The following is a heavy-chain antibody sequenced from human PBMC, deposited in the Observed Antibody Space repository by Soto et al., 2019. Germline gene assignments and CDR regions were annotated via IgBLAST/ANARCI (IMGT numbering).Heavy chain of an antibody. V-gene: IGHV3-23*01. CDR1: GFTFSSYV. J-gene: IGHJ4*02. Sequence: EVRLLESGGGLIQPGGSLRLSCAASGFTFSSYVMSWVRQAPGTGLEWVSGISGSGTNTYYADSVKGRFTISRDNSKNTLYLQMTSLRAEETAEYYCAKDNSPFSGYNSFDYWGEGTVVTVSS. D-gene: IGHD5-12*01. CDR2: ISGSGTNT. CDR3: AKDNSPFSGYNSFDY.